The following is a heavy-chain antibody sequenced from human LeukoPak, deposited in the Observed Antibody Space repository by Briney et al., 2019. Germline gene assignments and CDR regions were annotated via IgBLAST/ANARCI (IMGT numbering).Heavy chain of an antibody. V-gene: IGHV3-23*01. CDR1: GFTFSSYA. D-gene: IGHD3-22*01. CDR3: AKASGGYFTQFDY. CDR2: ISGSGGST. Sequence: GGSLRLSCAASGFTFSSYAMSWVRQAPGKGLEWVSAISGSGGSTYYADSVRGRFTISRDNSKNTLYLQMNSLRAEDTAVYYCAKASGGYFTQFDYWGQGTLVTVSS. J-gene: IGHJ4*02.